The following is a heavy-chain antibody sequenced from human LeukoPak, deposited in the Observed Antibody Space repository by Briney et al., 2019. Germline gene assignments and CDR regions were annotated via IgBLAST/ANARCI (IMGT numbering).Heavy chain of an antibody. CDR1: GFTFSSYA. Sequence: PGGSLRLSCAASGFTFSSYAMHWVRQAPGKGLEWVSFIYSGTTHYSDSVKGRFTISRDNSKNTLYLQMNSLRAEDTAVYYCARRAGAYSHPYDYWGQGTLVTVSS. CDR2: IYSGTT. D-gene: IGHD4/OR15-4a*01. J-gene: IGHJ4*02. V-gene: IGHV3-53*01. CDR3: ARRAGAYSHPYDY.